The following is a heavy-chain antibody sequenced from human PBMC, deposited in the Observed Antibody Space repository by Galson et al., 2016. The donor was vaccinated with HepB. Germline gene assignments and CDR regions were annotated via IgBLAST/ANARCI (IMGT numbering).Heavy chain of an antibody. J-gene: IGHJ4*02. D-gene: IGHD6-13*01. CDR1: GYSISSGYY. CDR2: IFHSGSS. Sequence: SETLSLTCTVSGYSISSGYYWDWIRQPPGKGLEWIGNIFHSGSSHLNPSLKSRVTIPMDTSKNQFSLIMTSVTAADTAVYYCSRPGSNWDFDYWGPGTLVTVSS. V-gene: IGHV4-38-2*02. CDR3: SRPGSNWDFDY.